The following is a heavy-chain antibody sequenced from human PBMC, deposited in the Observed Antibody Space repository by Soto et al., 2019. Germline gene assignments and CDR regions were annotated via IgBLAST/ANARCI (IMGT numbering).Heavy chain of an antibody. CDR1: GGSIGSYH. CDR3: ARDTVLTGMFDL. CDR2: VYYTGTT. D-gene: IGHD4-17*01. V-gene: IGHV4-59*01. Sequence: QVLLQESGPGQVKPSETLSLTCTVSGGSIGSYHWSWVRQPPGKGLEWIAPVYYTGTTNYNPSLGSRVTISIDAPENQISLKLISVTAADTAFYYCARDTVLTGMFDLWGQGTLVTVSS. J-gene: IGHJ5*02.